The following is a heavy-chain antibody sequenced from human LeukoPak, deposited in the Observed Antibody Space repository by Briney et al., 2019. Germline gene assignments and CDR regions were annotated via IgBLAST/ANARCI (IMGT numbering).Heavy chain of an antibody. V-gene: IGHV1-18*01. J-gene: IGHJ4*02. CDR2: ISAYNGNT. Sequence: GASVKVSCKASGYTFTSYGISWVRQAPGQGLEWMGWISAYNGNTNYAQKLQGRVTMTTDTSTSTAYMELRSLRSDDTAVYYCARFAPAPLLWFGEPTSFDYWGQGTLVTVSS. CDR3: ARFAPAPLLWFGEPTSFDY. CDR1: GYTFTSYG. D-gene: IGHD3-10*01.